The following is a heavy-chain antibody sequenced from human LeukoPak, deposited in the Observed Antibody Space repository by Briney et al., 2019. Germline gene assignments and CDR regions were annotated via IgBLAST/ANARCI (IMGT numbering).Heavy chain of an antibody. CDR2: INTNTANP. CDR1: GYTLTELS. V-gene: IGHV7-4-1*02. J-gene: IGHJ4*02. Sequence: ASVKVSCKVSGYTLTELSMHWVRQAPGQGLEWMGWINTNTANPTYAQGFTGRFVFSLDTSVNTAYLQISSLKAEDTAVYYCARALPGCDRTNCYGLDYWGQGTLVTVSS. D-gene: IGHD2-2*01. CDR3: ARALPGCDRTNCYGLDY.